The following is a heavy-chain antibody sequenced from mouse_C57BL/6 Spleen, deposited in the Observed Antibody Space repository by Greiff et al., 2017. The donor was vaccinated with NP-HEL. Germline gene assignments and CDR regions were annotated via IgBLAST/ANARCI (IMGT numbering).Heavy chain of an antibody. V-gene: IGHV1-69*01. J-gene: IGHJ2*01. D-gene: IGHD3-3*01. Sequence: VQLQQPGAELVMPGASVKLSCKASGYTFTSYWMHWVKQRPGQGLEWIGEIDPSDSYTNYNQKFKGKSTLTVDKSSSTACMQLSSLTSEDSAVYYCARSRDWDYWGQGTTLTVSS. CDR2: IDPSDSYT. CDR1: GYTFTSYW. CDR3: ARSRDWDY.